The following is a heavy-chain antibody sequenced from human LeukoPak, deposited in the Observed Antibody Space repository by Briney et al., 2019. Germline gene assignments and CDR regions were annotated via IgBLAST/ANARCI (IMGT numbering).Heavy chain of an antibody. CDR3: ARHRFVPAATLFDY. CDR2: IYYSGST. V-gene: IGHV4-39*01. J-gene: IGHJ4*02. Sequence: SETLSLTCTVSGGSISSSSYYWGWIRQPPGKGLEWIGSIYYSGSTYYNPSLKSRVTISVDTSKNQFSLKLSSVTAADTAVYYCARHRFVPAATLFDYWGQGTLVTVSS. D-gene: IGHD2-2*01. CDR1: GGSISSSSYY.